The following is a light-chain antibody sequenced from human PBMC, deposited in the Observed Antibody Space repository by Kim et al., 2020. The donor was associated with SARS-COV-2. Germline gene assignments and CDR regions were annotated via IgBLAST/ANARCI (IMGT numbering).Light chain of an antibody. CDR3: QQYGSSPCT. V-gene: IGKV3-20*01. CDR2: DAS. Sequence: IVLPQSPGTLPLSPGETATLPCRASQSVASNYLAWYQQKPGQAPRLLIFDASTRATGISDRFSGSGSGTDFTLTISRLEPEDFTVYYCQQYGSSPCTFSQRTKLEI. J-gene: IGKJ2*02. CDR1: QSVASNY.